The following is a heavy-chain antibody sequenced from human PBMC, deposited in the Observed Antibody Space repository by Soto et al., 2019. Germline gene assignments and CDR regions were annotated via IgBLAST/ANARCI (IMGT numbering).Heavy chain of an antibody. D-gene: IGHD1-1*01. V-gene: IGHV3-53*01. CDR2: LYDVDGT. CDR3: ATWHQREHAYDI. J-gene: IGHJ3*02. Sequence: DVQLVESGGGLIQPGGSLRLSCTVFGLTVSGKKYLAWVRQAPGKGLEWVSALYDVDGTYYADSVKGRFTTSGDSSKTSVYLQMNSLRPDDTAVYFCATWHQREHAYDIWGQGTAVTDSS. CDR1: GLTVSGKKY.